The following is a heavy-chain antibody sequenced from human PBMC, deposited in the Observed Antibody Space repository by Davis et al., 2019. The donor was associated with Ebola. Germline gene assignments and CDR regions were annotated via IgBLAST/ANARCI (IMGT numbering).Heavy chain of an antibody. J-gene: IGHJ4*02. CDR1: GYTFTGYY. Sequence: AASVKVSCKASGYTFTGYYMHWVRQAPGQGLEWMGLINTDSGDTNYAQRFQGRVTMTRDTSTRTVFMELSRLRSDDTAVYYCARDTRYSGSYSLFWGQGTLVNVSS. V-gene: IGHV1-2*06. CDR2: INTDSGDT. D-gene: IGHD1-26*01. CDR3: ARDTRYSGSYSLF.